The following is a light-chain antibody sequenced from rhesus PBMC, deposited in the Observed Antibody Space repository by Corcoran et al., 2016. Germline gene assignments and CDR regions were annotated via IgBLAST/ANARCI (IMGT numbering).Light chain of an antibody. CDR1: QGISSW. J-gene: IGKJ4*01. CDR3: QQYSSRPLT. V-gene: IGKV1-22*01. Sequence: DIQMTQSPSSLSASVGDTVTITCRASQGISSWLAWYQQKPGKAPKLLIYKASSLQSGVPSRFSGSGAGTDFTLAISSLQSEDFATYYCQQYSSRPLTFGGGTKVEIK. CDR2: KAS.